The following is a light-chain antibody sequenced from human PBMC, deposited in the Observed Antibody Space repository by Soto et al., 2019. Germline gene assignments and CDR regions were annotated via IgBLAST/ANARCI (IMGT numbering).Light chain of an antibody. CDR3: SSYAHSSIYV. CDR2: EVS. J-gene: IGLJ1*01. CDR1: SSDVGYYNY. Sequence: QSALAQPASVSGSPGQSITISCTGTSSDVGYYNYVSWYQQHPGKAPKLMIYEVSNRPSGVSIRFSRSKSGNTASLTISGLQADDEADYYCSSYAHSSIYVFGTGTKVTV. V-gene: IGLV2-14*01.